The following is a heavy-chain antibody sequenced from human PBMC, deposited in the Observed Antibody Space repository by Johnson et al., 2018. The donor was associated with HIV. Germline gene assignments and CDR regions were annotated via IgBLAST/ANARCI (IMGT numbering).Heavy chain of an antibody. CDR2: IKQDGSSA. CDR3: ARWVDTTFDI. J-gene: IGHJ3*02. Sequence: VQLVESGGGVVQPGRSLRLSCAASGFRFNIYWMSWVRQAPGKGLEWVANIKQDGSSAFCVDSVKGRFTISRDNAKNSLYLQRNSLRAEDTAVYYCARWVDTTFDIWGQGTMVTVSS. D-gene: IGHD5-18*01. CDR1: GFRFNIYW. V-gene: IGHV3-7*02.